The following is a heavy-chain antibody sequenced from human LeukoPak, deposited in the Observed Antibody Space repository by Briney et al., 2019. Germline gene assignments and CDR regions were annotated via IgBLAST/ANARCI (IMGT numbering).Heavy chain of an antibody. CDR3: ARRYCTGTSCSPFDY. CDR1: GFTFSNYA. CDR2: ISSDGGST. D-gene: IGHD2-2*01. V-gene: IGHV3-64*02. Sequence: GGTLTLSCAASGFTFSNYAMHRVRQAPGKGLQYVSAISSDGGSTYYAESVKGRFTISRDNSKNTLYLQMGSLTVEDMAVYHCARRYCTGTSCSPFDYWGQGTLVTVSS. J-gene: IGHJ4*02.